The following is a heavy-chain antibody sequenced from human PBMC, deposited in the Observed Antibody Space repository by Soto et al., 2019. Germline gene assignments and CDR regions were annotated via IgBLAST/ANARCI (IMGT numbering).Heavy chain of an antibody. CDR3: AVSVRLFGGVIVPSVY. Sequence: GASVKVSCRASGYRFTSYGISWVRQAPGQGLEWMGWISAYNGNTNYAQKLQGRVTMTTDTSTSTAYMELRSLRSDDTAVYYCAVSVRLFGGVIVPSVYWGQGTLVTVSS. V-gene: IGHV1-18*01. J-gene: IGHJ4*02. CDR2: ISAYNGNT. CDR1: GYRFTSYG. D-gene: IGHD3-16*02.